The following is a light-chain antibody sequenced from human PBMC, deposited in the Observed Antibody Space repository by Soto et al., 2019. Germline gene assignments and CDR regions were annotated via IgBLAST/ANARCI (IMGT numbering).Light chain of an antibody. CDR2: DAS. Sequence: EIVLTQSPATLSLSPGERATLSCRASQSVSSYLAWYQHKPGQAPRLLIYDASNRATGIPARFSCSGSGTDLTLTSSSLEPDDFAVYYCQQRSNWLTFGGGTKVDIK. V-gene: IGKV3-11*01. J-gene: IGKJ4*01. CDR1: QSVSSY. CDR3: QQRSNWLT.